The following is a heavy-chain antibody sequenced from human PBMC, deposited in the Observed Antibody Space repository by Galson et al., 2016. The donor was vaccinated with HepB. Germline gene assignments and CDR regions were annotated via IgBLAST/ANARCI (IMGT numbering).Heavy chain of an antibody. D-gene: IGHD2-2*01. V-gene: IGHV1-3*01. CDR2: INAGNGNT. J-gene: IGHJ6*02. CDR3: ARWCSSTSCHGGMDV. Sequence: SVKVSCKASGYTFTSYAMHWVRQAPGQRLEWMGWINAGNGNTKYLQKFQGRVTITRDTSARTAYMELSSLRSEDTAVYYCARWCSSTSCHGGMDVWGQGTTVTVSS. CDR1: GYTFTSYA.